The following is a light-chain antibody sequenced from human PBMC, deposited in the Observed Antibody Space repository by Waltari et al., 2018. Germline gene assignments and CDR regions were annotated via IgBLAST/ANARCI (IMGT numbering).Light chain of an antibody. CDR3: QQGSSVPPT. J-gene: IGKJ1*01. Sequence: DIQMTQSPSSVSASIGDRVTITCRASHNINTWLAWYQQKPGKGPNLLIFGASSVQTGVPTRFSRNGSWTFFTLTISGLQPEDSATYFCQQGSSVPPTFGQGTIVEVK. V-gene: IGKV1-12*01. CDR2: GAS. CDR1: HNINTW.